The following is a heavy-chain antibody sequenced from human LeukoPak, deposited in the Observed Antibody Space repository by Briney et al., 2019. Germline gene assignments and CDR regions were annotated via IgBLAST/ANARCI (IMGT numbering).Heavy chain of an antibody. Sequence: SETLSLTCTVSGGSISSSSYYWGWIRQPPGKGLEWIGSICYSGSTYYNPSLKSRVTISVDTSKNQFSLKLSSVTAADTAVYYCARLAAAYDILTGYYPSPLDYWGQGTLVTVSS. V-gene: IGHV4-39*01. J-gene: IGHJ4*02. D-gene: IGHD3-9*01. CDR2: ICYSGST. CDR3: ARLAAAYDILTGYYPSPLDY. CDR1: GGSISSSSYY.